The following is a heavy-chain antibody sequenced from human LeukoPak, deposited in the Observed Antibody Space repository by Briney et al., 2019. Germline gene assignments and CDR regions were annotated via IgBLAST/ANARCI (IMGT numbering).Heavy chain of an antibody. D-gene: IGHD6-13*01. V-gene: IGHV3-48*02. CDR2: ISSSSSII. Sequence: GGSLRLSCAASGFTLSTYSMNWVRQAPGKGLEWISYISSSSSIIYYADSVKGRFTISRDNAQQSLYLQMDSLRDEDTAVYYCARGRGAAAGARIFGYWGQGTLVTVSS. J-gene: IGHJ4*02. CDR3: ARGRGAAAGARIFGY. CDR1: GFTLSTYS.